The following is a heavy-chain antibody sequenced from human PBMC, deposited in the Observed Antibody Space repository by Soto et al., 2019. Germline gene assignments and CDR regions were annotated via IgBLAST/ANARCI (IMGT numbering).Heavy chain of an antibody. CDR2: MNIKSGNT. J-gene: IGHJ4*02. Sequence: QVQLVQSGAEVKKPGASVKVSCKASGYSFTSYGINWVRQAPGQGLEWMGWMNIKSGNTGYIQKFQGRVTMTTNTTTSTAAMELSSLRSDDTAMYYCLRKHGDYYSSDYLGQGTLVTVSS. D-gene: IGHD2-21*02. CDR1: GYSFTSYG. CDR3: LRKHGDYYSSDY. V-gene: IGHV1-8*01.